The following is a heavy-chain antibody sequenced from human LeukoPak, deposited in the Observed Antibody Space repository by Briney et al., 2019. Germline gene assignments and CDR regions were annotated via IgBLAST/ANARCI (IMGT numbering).Heavy chain of an antibody. CDR3: VRDDSGYGRNHY. CDR1: GGSINGVAYY. J-gene: IGHJ4*02. D-gene: IGHD5-12*01. V-gene: IGHV4-30-4*02. CDR2: IYYSGTT. Sequence: MPSDTLSLTCTVPGGSINGVAYYWSWIRQSPGKGLEWTGYIYYSGTTYYNPSLKSRITMSLDTSKNQVSLTLSSVTAADTAVYYCVRDDSGYGRNHYWGQGTLATVSS.